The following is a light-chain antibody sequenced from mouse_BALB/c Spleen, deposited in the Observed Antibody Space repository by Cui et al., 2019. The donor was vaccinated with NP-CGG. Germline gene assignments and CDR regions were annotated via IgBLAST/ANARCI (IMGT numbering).Light chain of an antibody. CDR2: GTN. CDR3: ALWYSNHWV. CDR1: TGAVTTSNS. Sequence: QAVLTQESELTTSHGETVTLTCSSSTGAVTTSNSANWVQEKPDHLFPGLIGGTNNRVPGVPARFSGSLIGDKAALTITGAQTEDEAIYFCALWYSNHWVFGGGTKLTVL. J-gene: IGLJ1*01. V-gene: IGLV1*01.